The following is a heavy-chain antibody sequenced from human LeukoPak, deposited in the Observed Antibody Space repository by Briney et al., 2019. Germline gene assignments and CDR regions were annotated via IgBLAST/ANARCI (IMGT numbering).Heavy chain of an antibody. J-gene: IGHJ4*02. CDR2: ISDGGSDT. Sequence: GGSLRLSCAASGFTFSTYAMSWVRQAPGKGLVCVSTISDGGSDTHYADSVKGRFTISRDDSKNTLYLQMNSLRADDTAVYYCAKALYGDYGRFDYWGQGTLVTVSS. CDR3: AKALYGDYGRFDY. CDR1: GFTFSTYA. D-gene: IGHD4-17*01. V-gene: IGHV3-23*01.